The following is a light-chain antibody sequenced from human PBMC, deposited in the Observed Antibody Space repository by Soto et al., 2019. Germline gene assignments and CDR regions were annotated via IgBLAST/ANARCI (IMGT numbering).Light chain of an antibody. J-gene: IGLJ2*01. CDR1: KLGDKY. CDR2: QDS. CDR3: QAWDSSVV. Sequence: SYELTQPPSVSESPGQTASITCSGDKLGDKYACWYQQKPGQSPVLVIYQDSKRPSGIPERFSGSNSGNTATLTISGTQAMDEADYYCQAWDSSVVFGGGTKVTVL. V-gene: IGLV3-1*01.